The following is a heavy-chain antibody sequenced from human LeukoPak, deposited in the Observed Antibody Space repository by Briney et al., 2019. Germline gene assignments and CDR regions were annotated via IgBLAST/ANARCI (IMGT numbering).Heavy chain of an antibody. CDR3: AGGYDFWSGSIDY. V-gene: IGHV4-39*01. CDR1: GGSISSSSYY. D-gene: IGHD3-3*01. CDR2: IYYSGST. J-gene: IGHJ4*02. Sequence: PSETLSLTCTVSGGSISSSSYYWGWIRQPPGKGLEWIGSIYYSGSTYYNPSLKSRVTISVDTSKNQFSLKLSSVTAADTAVYYCAGGYDFWSGSIDYWGQGTLVTVSS.